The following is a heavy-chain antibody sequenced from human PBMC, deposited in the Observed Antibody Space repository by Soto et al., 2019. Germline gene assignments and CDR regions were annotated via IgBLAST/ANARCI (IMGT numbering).Heavy chain of an antibody. V-gene: IGHV1-18*01. CDR1: GYTFTSYG. CDR3: AREGSRPYYYYGMDV. D-gene: IGHD1-26*01. CDR2: ISAYNGNT. Sequence: ASVKVSFKASGYTFTSYGFSWVRQAPGQGLEWMGWISAYNGNTNYAQKLQGRVTMTTDTSTSTAYMELRSLRSDDTAVYYCAREGSRPYYYYGMDVWGQGTTVTVSS. J-gene: IGHJ6*02.